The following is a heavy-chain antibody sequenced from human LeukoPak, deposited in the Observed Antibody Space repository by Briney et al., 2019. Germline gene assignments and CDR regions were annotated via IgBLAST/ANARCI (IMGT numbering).Heavy chain of an antibody. CDR3: ARNYYDSSGYYFDY. J-gene: IGHJ4*02. CDR1: GFTFSSYA. V-gene: IGHV3-23*01. D-gene: IGHD3-22*01. Sequence: GGSLRLSCAASGFTFSSYAMSWVRQAPGKGLEWVSSISGSGDSTYYADFVKGRFTISRDNAKNTLYLQMNSLRAEDTAVYYCARNYYDSSGYYFDYWGQGTLVTVSS. CDR2: ISGSGDST.